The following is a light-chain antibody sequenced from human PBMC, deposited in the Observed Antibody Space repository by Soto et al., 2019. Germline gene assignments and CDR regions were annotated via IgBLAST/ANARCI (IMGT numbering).Light chain of an antibody. Sequence: EIVLTQSPDTLSLSPGDRATLSCRASQSVTSNYLAWFQQKPGQAPSLPIYAASSRATGIPDRFSGSGSGTDFTLTISGLEPEDFAVYFCQQYGNSPRTFGQGTKVEIK. CDR2: AAS. V-gene: IGKV3-20*01. CDR1: QSVTSNY. CDR3: QQYGNSPRT. J-gene: IGKJ1*01.